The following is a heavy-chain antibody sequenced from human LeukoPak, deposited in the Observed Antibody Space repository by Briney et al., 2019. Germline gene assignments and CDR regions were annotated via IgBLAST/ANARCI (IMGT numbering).Heavy chain of an antibody. CDR3: ASDSSGYSARPLWEY. CDR1: GGSISSYY. V-gene: IGHV4-4*07. Sequence: SETLSLTCTVSGGSISSYYWSWIRQPAGKGLEWIGRIYTSGSTNYNPSLKSRVTMSVDTFTNQFSLKLSSVTAADTAVYYCASDSSGYSARPLWEYWGQGTLVTVYS. J-gene: IGHJ4*02. D-gene: IGHD5-12*01. CDR2: IYTSGST.